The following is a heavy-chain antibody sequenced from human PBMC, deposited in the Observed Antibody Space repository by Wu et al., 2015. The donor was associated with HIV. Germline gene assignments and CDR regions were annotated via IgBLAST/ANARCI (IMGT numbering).Heavy chain of an antibody. CDR3: ARDGGITMVRGVMGAHYGMDV. CDR1: GYTFTSYG. D-gene: IGHD3-10*01. J-gene: IGHJ6*02. V-gene: IGHV1-18*01. Sequence: QVQLVQSGAEVKKPGASVKVSCKASGYTFTSYGISWVRQAPGQGLEWMGWISAYNGNTNYAQKLQGRVTMTTDTSTSTAYMELRSLRSDDTAVYYCARDGGITMVRGVMGAHYGMDVWGQGTTVTVSS. CDR2: ISAYNGNT.